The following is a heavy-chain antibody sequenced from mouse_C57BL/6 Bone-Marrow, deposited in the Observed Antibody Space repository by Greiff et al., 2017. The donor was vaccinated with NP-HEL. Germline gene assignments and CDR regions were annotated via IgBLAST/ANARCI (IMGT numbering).Heavy chain of an antibody. V-gene: IGHV1-42*01. CDR1: GYSFTGYY. CDR3: ARYQLTGTAY. J-gene: IGHJ3*01. CDR2: INPSTGGT. Sequence: EVKLMESGPELVKPGASVKISCKASGYSFTGYYMNWVKQSPEKSLEWIGEINPSTGGTTYNQKFKAKATLTVDKSSSTAYMQLKSLTSEDSAVYYCARYQLTGTAYWGQGTLVTVSA. D-gene: IGHD4-1*01.